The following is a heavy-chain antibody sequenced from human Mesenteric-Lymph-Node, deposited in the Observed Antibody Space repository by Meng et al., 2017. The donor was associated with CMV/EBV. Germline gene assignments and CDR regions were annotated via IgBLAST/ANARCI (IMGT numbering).Heavy chain of an antibody. CDR3: AKDLVRGVMGY. CDR1: GITVSGNY. CDR2: IRYDGSNK. V-gene: IGHV3-30*02. Sequence: GESLKISCAASGITVSGNYMSWVRQAPGMGLEWVAFIRYDGSNKYYADSVKGRFTISRDNSKNTLYLQMNSLRAEDTAVYYCAKDLVRGVMGYWGQGTLVTVSS. J-gene: IGHJ4*02. D-gene: IGHD3-10*01.